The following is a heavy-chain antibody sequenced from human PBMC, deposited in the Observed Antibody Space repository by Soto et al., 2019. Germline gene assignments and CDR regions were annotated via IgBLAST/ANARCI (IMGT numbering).Heavy chain of an antibody. CDR3: ASALRNTVTKDY. D-gene: IGHD4-17*01. Sequence: EVQLVESGGGLVQPGGSLRLSCAASGFTFSSYSMNWVRQAPGKGLEWVSYISSSSTIYYADSVKGRFTISRDNAKNSLYLQMNSLRAEDTAVYYCASALRNTVTKDYWGQGTLVTVSS. CDR1: GFTFSSYS. CDR2: ISSSSTI. V-gene: IGHV3-48*01. J-gene: IGHJ4*02.